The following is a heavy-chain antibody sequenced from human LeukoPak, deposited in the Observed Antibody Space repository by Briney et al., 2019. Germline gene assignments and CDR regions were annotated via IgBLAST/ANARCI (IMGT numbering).Heavy chain of an antibody. CDR3: AADGYGSGSQELEYFQH. J-gene: IGHJ1*01. CDR1: GFTFTSSA. D-gene: IGHD3-10*01. V-gene: IGHV1-58*02. Sequence: ASVTVSCTASGFTFTSSAMQWVRPARGQRLEWLGWIVVGSGNTNYAQKFQERVTITRDMSTSTAYMELSSLRSEDTAVYYCAADGYGSGSQELEYFQHWGQGTLVTVSS. CDR2: IVVGSGNT.